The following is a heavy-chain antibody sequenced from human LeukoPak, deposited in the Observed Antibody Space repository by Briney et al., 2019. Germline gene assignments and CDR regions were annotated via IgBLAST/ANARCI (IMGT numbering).Heavy chain of an antibody. CDR1: GGSISSYY. D-gene: IGHD3-10*01. J-gene: IGHJ4*02. Sequence: PSETLSLTCTVSGGSISSYYWRWIRQPPGKGLEWIGYIYYSGSTNYNPSLKSRVTISVDTSKNQFSLKLSSVTAADTAVYYCARAAFNYYGSGSYLSNFDYWGQGTLVTVSS. CDR3: ARAAFNYYGSGSYLSNFDY. CDR2: IYYSGST. V-gene: IGHV4-59*12.